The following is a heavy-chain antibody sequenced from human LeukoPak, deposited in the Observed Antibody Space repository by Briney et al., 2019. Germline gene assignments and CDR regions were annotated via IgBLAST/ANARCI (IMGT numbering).Heavy chain of an antibody. Sequence: ASVKVSCKTSGYTFTGYYMHWGRQAPGQGLEWMGRINPKSGGTDYAQKFQGRVTMTRDTSISTAYMELSRLRSDDTAVYYCAASIALTGNFFDYWGQGTLVTVSS. CDR2: INPKSGGT. V-gene: IGHV1-2*06. CDR1: GYTFTGYY. CDR3: AASIALTGNFFDY. D-gene: IGHD6-19*01. J-gene: IGHJ4*02.